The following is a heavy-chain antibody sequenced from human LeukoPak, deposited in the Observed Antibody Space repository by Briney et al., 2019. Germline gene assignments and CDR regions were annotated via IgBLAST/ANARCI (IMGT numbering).Heavy chain of an antibody. V-gene: IGHV4-4*07. J-gene: IGHJ4*02. CDR2: IYTSGST. D-gene: IGHD5-12*01. CDR1: GSSISSYD. Sequence: SETLSLTCTVSGSSISSYDWSWIRQPAGKGLEWIGRIYTSGSTNYNPSLKSRVTMSVDTSKNQFSLKLSSVTAADTAVYYCARDGGYSGYDYLAVGYYFDYWGQGTLVTVSS. CDR3: ARDGGYSGYDYLAVGYYFDY.